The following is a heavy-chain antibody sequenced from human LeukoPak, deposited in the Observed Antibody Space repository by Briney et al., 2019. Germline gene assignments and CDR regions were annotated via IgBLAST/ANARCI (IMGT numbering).Heavy chain of an antibody. V-gene: IGHV4-59*08. Sequence: LEWXGYIYYSGSTNYNPSLKSRVTISVDTSKNQFSLKLSSVTAADTAVYYCARATNIAAAGVFDYWGQGTLVTVXS. D-gene: IGHD6-13*01. J-gene: IGHJ4*02. CDR3: ARATNIAAAGVFDY. CDR2: IYYSGST.